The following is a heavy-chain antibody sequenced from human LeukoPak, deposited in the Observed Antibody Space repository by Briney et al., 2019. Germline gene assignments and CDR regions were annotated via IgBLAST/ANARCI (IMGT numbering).Heavy chain of an antibody. D-gene: IGHD5-24*01. V-gene: IGHV3-30-3*01. CDR3: ASMATIDEVVDY. J-gene: IGHJ4*02. CDR2: ISYDGSNK. Sequence: GGSLRLSCAASGFTFSSYVMHWVRQAPGKGLEWVAVISYDGSNKYYADSVKGRFTISRDNSKNTLYLQMNSLRAEDTAVYYCASMATIDEVVDYWGQGTLVTVSS. CDR1: GFTFSSYV.